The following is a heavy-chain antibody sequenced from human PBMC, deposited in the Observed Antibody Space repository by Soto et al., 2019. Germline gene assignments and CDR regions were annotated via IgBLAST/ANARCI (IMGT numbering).Heavy chain of an antibody. Sequence: QITLKESGPTLVKPTQTLTLTCTFSGFSLSTSGVGVAWIRQSQGKALEWLPLIYWDDEERYGPSLKTRLTITKDTSKNQVVLTMTNMDPVDTATYYCAHKGGRGAGMDVWGQGTTVTVSS. CDR2: IYWDDEE. D-gene: IGHD2-15*01. V-gene: IGHV2-5*05. CDR3: AHKGGRGAGMDV. J-gene: IGHJ6*02. CDR1: GFSLSTSGVG.